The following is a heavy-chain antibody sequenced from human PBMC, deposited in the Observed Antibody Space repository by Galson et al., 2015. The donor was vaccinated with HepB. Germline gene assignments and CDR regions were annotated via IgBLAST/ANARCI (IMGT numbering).Heavy chain of an antibody. D-gene: IGHD3-16*01. J-gene: IGHJ4*02. CDR3: ARARSDNVWGRGYFDF. V-gene: IGHV3-7*03. CDR1: GFTFSSYW. Sequence: SLRLSCAASGFTFSSYWMTWVRQAPGKGLEWVANIRQDGSEKYYADSVKGRLTISRDNAKNSLDLQMDSLRAEDTAVYYCARARSDNVWGRGYFDFWGQGTLVTVSS. CDR2: IRQDGSEK.